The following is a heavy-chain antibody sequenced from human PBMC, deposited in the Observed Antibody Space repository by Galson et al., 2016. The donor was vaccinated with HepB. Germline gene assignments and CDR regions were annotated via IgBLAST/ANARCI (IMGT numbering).Heavy chain of an antibody. Sequence: SLRLSCAASGFTFSNYVMNWVRQAPGKGLEWVSAISGSGTNTYYEDYVKGRFTISRDNSKNTMFLQMNSLRAEDTAVYYCARSLLGVALVSYYYGMDVWGQGTTVTVSS. V-gene: IGHV3-23*01. CDR2: ISGSGTNT. CDR1: GFTFSNYV. CDR3: ARSLLGVALVSYYYGMDV. D-gene: IGHD5/OR15-5a*01. J-gene: IGHJ6*02.